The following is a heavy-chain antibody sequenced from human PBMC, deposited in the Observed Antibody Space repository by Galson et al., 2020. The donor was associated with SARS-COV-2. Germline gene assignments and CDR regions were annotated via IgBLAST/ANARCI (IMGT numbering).Heavy chain of an antibody. CDR2: IRYDETKI. J-gene: IGHJ4*02. V-gene: IGHV3-30*02. D-gene: IGHD3-22*01. CDR3: ASRYCVSSGCYSGHF. Sequence: GGSLRLSCAASGFTFSNYGMHWVRQAPGKGLEWVAFIRYDETKIEYEDSVKGRFTIARDNSKNTLFLQMSSLRAEDTAVYYCASRYCVSSGCYSGHFWGQGTLVTVSS. CDR1: GFTFSNYG.